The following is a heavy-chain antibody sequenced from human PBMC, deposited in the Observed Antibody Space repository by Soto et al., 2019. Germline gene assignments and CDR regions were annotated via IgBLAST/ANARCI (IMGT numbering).Heavy chain of an antibody. V-gene: IGHV4-59*08. Sequence: SETLSLTCTVSGGSISSYYWSWIRQPPGKGLEWIGYIYYSGSTNYNPSLKSRVTISVDTTKNQFSLKLSSVTAADTAVYYCGRARATIVVAATSDCWGQGSLVTVGS. CDR3: GRARATIVVAATSDC. J-gene: IGHJ4*02. CDR2: IYYSGST. CDR1: GGSISSYY. D-gene: IGHD2-15*01.